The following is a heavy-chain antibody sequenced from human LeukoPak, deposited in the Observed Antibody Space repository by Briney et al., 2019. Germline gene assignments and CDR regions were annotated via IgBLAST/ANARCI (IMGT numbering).Heavy chain of an antibody. J-gene: IGHJ5*02. D-gene: IGHD1-26*01. CDR2: INPNSGGT. V-gene: IGHV1-2*02. CDR3: ARDLRYSGSYLQGRWFDP. CDR1: GYTFTGYY. Sequence: GESLKISCKGSGYTFTGYYMHWVRQAPGQGLEWMGWINPNSGGTNYAQKFQGRVTMTRDTSISTAYMELSRLRSDDTAVYYCARDLRYSGSYLQGRWFDPWGQGTLVTVSS.